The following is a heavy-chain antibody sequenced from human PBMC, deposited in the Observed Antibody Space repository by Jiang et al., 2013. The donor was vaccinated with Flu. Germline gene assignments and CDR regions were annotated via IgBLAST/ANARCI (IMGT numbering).Heavy chain of an antibody. J-gene: IGHJ4*02. CDR2: INPSGGGT. V-gene: IGHV1-46*01. Sequence: PGPSVKVTCKASGYTFTRYYVNWVRQAPGQGLEWMGIINPSGGGTNYAQKFQGRVTMTRDTSTNTVYMELSSLASEDTAFYYCARSDSCGGDCYFLDYWGQGTLVTVSS. CDR1: GYTFTRYY. CDR3: ARSDSCGGDCYFLDY. D-gene: IGHD2-21*02.